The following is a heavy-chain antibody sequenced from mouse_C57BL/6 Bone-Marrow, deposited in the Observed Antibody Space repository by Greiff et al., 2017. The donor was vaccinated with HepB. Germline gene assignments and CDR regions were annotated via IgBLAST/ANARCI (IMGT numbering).Heavy chain of an antibody. J-gene: IGHJ2*01. Sequence: VKLMESGAELARPGASVKLSCKASGYTFTSYGISWVKQRTGQGLEWIGEIYPRSGNTYYNEKFKGKATLTADKSSSTAYMELRSLTSEDSAVYFCARSRGTGNSPDYWGQGTTLTVSS. CDR2: IYPRSGNT. CDR1: GYTFTSYG. D-gene: IGHD2-14*01. CDR3: ARSRGTGNSPDY. V-gene: IGHV1-81*01.